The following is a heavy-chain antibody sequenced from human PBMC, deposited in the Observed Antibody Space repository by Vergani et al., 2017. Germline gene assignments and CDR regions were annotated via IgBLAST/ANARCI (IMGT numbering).Heavy chain of an antibody. CDR2: INAGNGNT. V-gene: IGHV1-3*01. Sequence: QVQLVQSGAEVKKPGASVKVSCKASGYTFTSYAMHWVRQAPGQRLEWMGWINAGNGNTKYSQKFQGRVTITRDTSASTAYMELSSLRSADTAVYYCARRYFSSWYYFDYWGQGTLVTVSS. CDR1: GYTFTSYA. CDR3: ARRYFSSWYYFDY. J-gene: IGHJ4*02. D-gene: IGHD6-13*01.